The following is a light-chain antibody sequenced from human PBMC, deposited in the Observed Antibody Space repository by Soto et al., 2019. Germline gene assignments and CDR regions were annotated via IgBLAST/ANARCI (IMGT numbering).Light chain of an antibody. V-gene: IGKV3-20*01. Sequence: EIVLTHSPGTLSLSPWERATLSCRASQSVSSSFLAWYQQKVGQAPRLLIYGASSRATGIPDRFSGSGSGTDFTLTISRLEPEDFAVYYCQQYGSSPRTFGQGTRLEIK. J-gene: IGKJ5*01. CDR2: GAS. CDR3: QQYGSSPRT. CDR1: QSVSSSF.